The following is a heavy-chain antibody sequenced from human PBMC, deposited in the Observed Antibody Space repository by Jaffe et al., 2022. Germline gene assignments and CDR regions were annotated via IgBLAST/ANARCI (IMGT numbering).Heavy chain of an antibody. Sequence: QVQLQESGPGLVKPSQTLSLTCTVSGGSISSGSYYWSWIRQPAGKGLEWIGRIYTSGSTNYNPSLKSRVTISVDTSKNQFSLKLSSVTAADTAVYYCARTPVSSGWGNYYFDYWGQGTLVTVSS. CDR1: GGSISSGSYY. D-gene: IGHD6-19*01. CDR3: ARTPVSSGWGNYYFDY. J-gene: IGHJ4*02. CDR2: IYTSGST. V-gene: IGHV4-61*02.